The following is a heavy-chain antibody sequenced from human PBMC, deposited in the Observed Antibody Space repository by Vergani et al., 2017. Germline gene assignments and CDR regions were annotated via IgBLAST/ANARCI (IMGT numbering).Heavy chain of an antibody. CDR2: VDPEDGET. CDR1: GYTFTDHY. J-gene: IGHJ6*02. D-gene: IGHD3-22*01. V-gene: IGHV1-69-2*01. CDR3: ATPQTFTTGGMEV. Sequence: EVQLVQSGAEVKKPVATMKISCKVSGYTFTDHYMHWVKQAPGKGLEWMGLVDPEDGETIYAEKFKGRATIAADTSTDTAHLELSSLRSEDRAVYYCATPQTFTTGGMEVWGQGTTVIVSS.